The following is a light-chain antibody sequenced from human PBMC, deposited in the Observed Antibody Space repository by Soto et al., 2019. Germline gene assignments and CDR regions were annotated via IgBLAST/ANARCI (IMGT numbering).Light chain of an antibody. CDR1: QGINVW. CDR2: KAS. V-gene: IGKV1-5*03. CDR3: HHYYSYPWT. J-gene: IGKJ1*01. Sequence: DIQMTQSPSTLSASVGDRVTITCRASQGINVWLAWYQHKPGKAPKILIYKASILESGVPSRFSGSGSGTEFTPTISSLQPDDFATYYCHHYYSYPWTFAQGTKVDMK.